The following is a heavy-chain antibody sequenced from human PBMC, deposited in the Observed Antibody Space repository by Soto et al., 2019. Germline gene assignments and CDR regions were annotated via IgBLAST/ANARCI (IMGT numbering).Heavy chain of an antibody. Sequence: QVQLVESGVGVVQPGRSLRLSCAASGFSFSSYGMHWVRQAPGKGLEWVAVIWYDGSNKYYADSVKGRFTISRDNSKNSLYLQINSMSVEDTAEYSSASVSKQRPFDYCGQGTLVTVSS. J-gene: IGHJ4*02. CDR1: GFSFSSYG. CDR3: ASVSKQRPFDY. D-gene: IGHD6-25*01. V-gene: IGHV3-33*01. CDR2: IWYDGSNK.